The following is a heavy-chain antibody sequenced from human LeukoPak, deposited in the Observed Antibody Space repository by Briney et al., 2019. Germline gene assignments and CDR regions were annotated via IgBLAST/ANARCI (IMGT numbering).Heavy chain of an antibody. CDR2: ISSSGNTI. CDR3: ARDYGDYGNDY. D-gene: IGHD4-17*01. CDR1: GFTFSSYE. J-gene: IGHJ4*02. Sequence: GGSLRLSCAASGFTFSSYEMNWVRQAPGKGLEWVSYISSSGNTIYYADSVKGRFTISRDNAKNSLYLQMNSLRAEDTAVYYCARDYGDYGNDYWGQGTLVTVSS. V-gene: IGHV3-48*03.